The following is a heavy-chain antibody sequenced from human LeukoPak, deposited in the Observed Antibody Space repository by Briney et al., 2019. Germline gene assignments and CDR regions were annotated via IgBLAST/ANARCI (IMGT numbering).Heavy chain of an antibody. CDR2: IYHSGST. CDR1: GGSISSRNW. D-gene: IGHD3-3*01. J-gene: IGHJ4*02. CDR3: ARGGLRFLEWLTATYFDY. Sequence: SETLSLTCAVSGGSISSRNWWSWVRQPPGKGLEWIGSIYHSGSTYYNPSLKSRVTISVDTSKNQFSLKLSSVTAADTAVYYCARGGLRFLEWLTATYFDYWGQGTLVTVSS. V-gene: IGHV4-4*02.